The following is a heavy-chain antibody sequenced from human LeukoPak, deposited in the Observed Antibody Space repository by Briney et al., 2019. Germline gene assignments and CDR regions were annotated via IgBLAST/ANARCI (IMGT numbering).Heavy chain of an antibody. CDR3: ARGSLAVAGTTPGHP. V-gene: IGHV1-18*01. J-gene: IGHJ5*02. CDR1: GYTFTSYG. D-gene: IGHD6-19*01. CDR2: ISAYNGNT. Sequence: ASVTVSCKASGYTFTSYGISWVRQAPGQGLEWMGWISAYNGNTNYAQKLQGRVTMTTDTSTSTAYMELRSLRSDDTAVYYCARGSLAVAGTTPGHPWGQGTLVTVSS.